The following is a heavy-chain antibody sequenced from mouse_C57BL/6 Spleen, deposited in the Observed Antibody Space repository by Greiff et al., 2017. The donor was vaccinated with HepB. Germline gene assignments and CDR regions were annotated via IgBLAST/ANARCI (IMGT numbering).Heavy chain of an antibody. V-gene: IGHV1-4*01. CDR2: INPSSGYT. CDR1: GYTFTSYT. Sequence: QVQLQQSGAELARPGASVKMSCKASGYTFTSYTMHWVKQRPGQGLEWIGYINPSSGYTKYNQKFKDKATLTADKSSSTAYMQLSSLTSEDSAVYYCARPTMVTTGFAYWGQGTLVTVSA. D-gene: IGHD2-9*01. J-gene: IGHJ3*01. CDR3: ARPTMVTTGFAY.